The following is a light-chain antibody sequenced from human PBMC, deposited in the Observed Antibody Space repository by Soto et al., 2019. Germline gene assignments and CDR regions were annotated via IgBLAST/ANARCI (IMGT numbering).Light chain of an antibody. CDR1: SSNSGSNF. V-gene: IGLV1-51*01. J-gene: IGLJ2*01. CDR2: DSN. Sequence: QSVLTQPPSVSAAPGQKVTISCSGSSSNSGSNFLSWYQQLPGTAPKLLIYDSNKRPSGIPDRFSGSKSGTSATLGITGLQTGDEADYYCGTWDSSLSVVVFGGGTKLTVL. CDR3: GTWDSSLSVVV.